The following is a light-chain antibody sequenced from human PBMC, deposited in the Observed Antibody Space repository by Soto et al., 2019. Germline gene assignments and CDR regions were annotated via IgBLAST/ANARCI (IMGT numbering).Light chain of an antibody. J-gene: IGKJ1*01. CDR3: QQYDSSPRT. CDR1: QSVSSSY. CDR2: GAS. V-gene: IGKV3-20*01. Sequence: EIVLTQSPGTLSLSPGERATLSCRASQSVSSSYLAWYQQKPGQAPRLLIYGASGRATGIPDRFSGSGSGTGFTLTINRLEPEDFAVYYCQQYDSSPRTFGQGTKVDI.